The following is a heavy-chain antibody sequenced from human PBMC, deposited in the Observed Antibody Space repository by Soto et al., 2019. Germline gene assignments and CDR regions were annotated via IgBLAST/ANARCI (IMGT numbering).Heavy chain of an antibody. D-gene: IGHD5-18*01. J-gene: IGHJ4*02. CDR1: GFSFSSYV. CDR2: ISADDGST. V-gene: IGHV3-23*01. Sequence: EVQLLESGGGLVQSGGSLRLSCTASGFSFSSYVMSWVRQAPGKGLEWVSEISADDGSTYYADSVKGRFTISRDNSKNTVDLQMNSLRADDTAVYYWAKAGYSFFFDYWGQGTLVTVSS. CDR3: AKAGYSFFFDY.